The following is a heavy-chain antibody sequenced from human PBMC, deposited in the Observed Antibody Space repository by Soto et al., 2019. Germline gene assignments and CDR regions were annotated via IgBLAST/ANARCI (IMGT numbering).Heavy chain of an antibody. V-gene: IGHV1-2*02. J-gene: IGHJ6*02. CDR1: GYTFTGYY. Sequence: QVQLVQSGAEVKKPGASVKVSCKASGYTFTGYYMHWVRQAPGQGLEWMGWINPNSGGTNYAQKFQGRVTMTRDTSISTAYMELSRLRSDDTAVYYCASTDFDWIYYYGMDVWGQGTTVTVSS. D-gene: IGHD3-9*01. CDR2: INPNSGGT. CDR3: ASTDFDWIYYYGMDV.